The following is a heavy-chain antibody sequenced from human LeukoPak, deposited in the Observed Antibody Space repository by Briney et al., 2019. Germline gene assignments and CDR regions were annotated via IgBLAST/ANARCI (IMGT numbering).Heavy chain of an antibody. D-gene: IGHD3-3*01. CDR3: ADDFWSGYPLT. V-gene: IGHV3-23*01. CDR1: GFTFSSYA. Sequence: HPGGSLRLSCVASGFTFSSYAMSWVRQAPGKGLEWVSGISGSGGSTNYADSVKGRFTISRDNAKNSLYLQMNSLRAEDTAVYYCADDFWSGYPLTWGQGTLVTVSS. J-gene: IGHJ5*02. CDR2: ISGSGGST.